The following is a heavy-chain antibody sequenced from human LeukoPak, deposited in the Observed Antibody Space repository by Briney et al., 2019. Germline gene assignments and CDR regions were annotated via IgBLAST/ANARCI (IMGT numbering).Heavy chain of an antibody. CDR3: AREDGDLPYWYFDL. CDR1: GGSISSGSYY. CDR2: IYTSGST. Sequence: SQTLSLTCTVSGGSISSGSYYWSWIRQPAGKGLEWIGRIYTSGSTNYNPSLKSRVTISVDTSKNQFFLKLSSVTAADTAVYYCAREDGDLPYWYFDLWGRGTLVTVSS. J-gene: IGHJ2*01. V-gene: IGHV4-61*02. D-gene: IGHD4-17*01.